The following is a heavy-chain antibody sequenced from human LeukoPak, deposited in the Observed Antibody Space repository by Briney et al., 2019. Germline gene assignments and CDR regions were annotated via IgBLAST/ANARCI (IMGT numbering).Heavy chain of an antibody. Sequence: PGGSLRLSCAASGFTFSDYFMSWIRQAPGKGLEWLSHISSSGTGYYTDSVKGRATISRDNAKNSLYLQMNSLRAEDTAVYYCARPAYCGGNCYYFPDYWGQGTLVTVSP. CDR1: GFTFSDYF. V-gene: IGHV3-11*04. CDR2: ISSSGTG. CDR3: ARPAYCGGNCYYFPDY. D-gene: IGHD2-21*02. J-gene: IGHJ4*02.